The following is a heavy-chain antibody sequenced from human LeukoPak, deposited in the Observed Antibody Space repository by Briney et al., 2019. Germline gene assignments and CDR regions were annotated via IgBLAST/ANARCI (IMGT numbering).Heavy chain of an antibody. Sequence: PGGSLRLSCAASGFVFSSYWMHWVRQAPGKGLVWVARINGDGSNADYADSVKGRFTVSRDNAKNTLYLQMNSLRAEDTAVYYCASTSGTYRFDPWGQGTLVTVSS. CDR2: INGDGSNA. V-gene: IGHV3-74*01. CDR3: ASTSGTYRFDP. J-gene: IGHJ5*02. CDR1: GFVFSSYW. D-gene: IGHD1-26*01.